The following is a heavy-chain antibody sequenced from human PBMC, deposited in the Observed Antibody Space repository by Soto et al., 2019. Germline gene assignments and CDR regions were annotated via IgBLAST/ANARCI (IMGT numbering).Heavy chain of an antibody. CDR1: GGSISSYY. D-gene: IGHD3-10*01. CDR3: AALWFGEIGLVY. V-gene: IGHV4-59*08. J-gene: IGHJ4*02. CDR2: IYYSGST. Sequence: QVQLQESGPGLVKPSETLSLTCTVSGGSISSYYWSWIRQPPGKGLEWIGYIYYSGSTNYNPSLQRRVTISVDTSKNQFSLKLSSVTAADTAVYYWAALWFGEIGLVYWGQGTLVTVSS.